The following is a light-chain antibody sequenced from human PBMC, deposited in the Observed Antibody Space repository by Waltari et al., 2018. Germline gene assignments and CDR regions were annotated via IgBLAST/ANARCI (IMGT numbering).Light chain of an antibody. V-gene: IGKV3-20*01. Sequence: DIVLTQSPGILSLSPGEGATLSCRASESTSRSSLAWYQQKPGQAPRLVMYGTSNRATDSPDRFSGSGSGTDFTLTISRLEPEDFAVYYCQQYGRLFGGGTKVEI. CDR2: GTS. CDR3: QQYGRL. CDR1: ESTSRSS. J-gene: IGKJ4*01.